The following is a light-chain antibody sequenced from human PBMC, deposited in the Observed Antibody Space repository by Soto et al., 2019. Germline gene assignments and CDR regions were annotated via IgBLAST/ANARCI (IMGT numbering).Light chain of an antibody. Sequence: EIVLTQSPGTLSLSPGERATLSCRASQTVSGNYLAWYQQKPRQSPRLLIYGSSDRATGILARFFGGGSGTDVTTLITSVQPADVAVYYCQQYDSSPPYTFGQGTKLEIK. V-gene: IGKV3-20*01. CDR3: QQYDSSPPYT. CDR1: QTVSGNY. J-gene: IGKJ2*01. CDR2: GSS.